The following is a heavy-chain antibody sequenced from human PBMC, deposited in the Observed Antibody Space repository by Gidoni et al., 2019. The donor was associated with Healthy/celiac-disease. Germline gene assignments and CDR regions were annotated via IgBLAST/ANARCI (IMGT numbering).Heavy chain of an antibody. Sequence: QLQLQESGPGLVKPSETLSLPCTVSGGSISSSSYYWGWIRQPPGKGLEWIGSIYYSGSTYYNPSLKSRVTISVDTSKNQFSLKLSSVTAADTAVYYCARPGYSYGYDAFDIWGQGTMVTVSS. D-gene: IGHD5-18*01. CDR3: ARPGYSYGYDAFDI. CDR1: GGSISSSSYY. V-gene: IGHV4-39*01. CDR2: IYYSGST. J-gene: IGHJ3*02.